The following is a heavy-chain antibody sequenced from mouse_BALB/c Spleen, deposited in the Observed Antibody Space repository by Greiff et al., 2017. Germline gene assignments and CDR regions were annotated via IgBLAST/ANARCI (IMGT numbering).Heavy chain of an antibody. CDR3: ARPYDYDAWFAY. V-gene: IGHV1S29*02. CDR2: IYPYNGGT. D-gene: IGHD2-4*01. J-gene: IGHJ3*01. CDR1: GYTFTDYN. Sequence: VQLQQSGPELVKPGASVKISCKASGYTFTDYNMHWVKQSHGKSLEWIGYIYPYNGGTGYNQKFKSKATLTVDNSSSTAYMELRSLTSEDSAVYYCARPYDYDAWFAYWGQGTLVTVSA.